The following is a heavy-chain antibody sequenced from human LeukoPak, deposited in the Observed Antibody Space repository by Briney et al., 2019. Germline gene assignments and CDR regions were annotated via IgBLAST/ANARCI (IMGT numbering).Heavy chain of an antibody. D-gene: IGHD3-10*01. J-gene: IGHJ5*02. CDR2: ISSSSSYI. CDR3: AKDSDGSGSDQFDP. V-gene: IGHV3-21*04. CDR1: GLTFSSYS. Sequence: GGSLRLSCAASGLTFSSYSMNWVRQAPGKELEWVPSISSSSSYIYYADSVKGRFTISRDNAKNSLYLQMNSLRAEDTAVYYCAKDSDGSGSDQFDPWGQGTLVTVSS.